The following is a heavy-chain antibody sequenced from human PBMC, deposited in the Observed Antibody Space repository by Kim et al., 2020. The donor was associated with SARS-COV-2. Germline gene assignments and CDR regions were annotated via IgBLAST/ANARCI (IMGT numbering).Heavy chain of an antibody. Sequence: YADSVKGRCSISRDNSRNTLYLQMYNLRVEDTAVYYCARGKASGLVDWFDPWGQGTLVTVSS. V-gene: IGHV3-23*01. J-gene: IGHJ5*02. CDR3: ARGKASGLVDWFDP. D-gene: IGHD2-15*01.